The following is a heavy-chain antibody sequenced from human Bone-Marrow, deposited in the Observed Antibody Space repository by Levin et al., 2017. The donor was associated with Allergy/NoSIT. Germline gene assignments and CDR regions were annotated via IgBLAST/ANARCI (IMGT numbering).Heavy chain of an antibody. CDR3: ARGSITIFGVVNVIYDLPSPTNAFDI. Sequence: PSETLSLTCTVSGGSVSSGSYYWSWIRQPPGKGLEWIGYIYYSGSTNYNPSLKSRVAISVDTSKNQFSLKLSSVTAADTAVYYCARGSITIFGVVNVIYDLPSPTNAFDIWGQGTMVTVSS. J-gene: IGHJ3*02. V-gene: IGHV4-61*01. D-gene: IGHD3-3*01. CDR1: GGSVSSGSYY. CDR2: IYYSGST.